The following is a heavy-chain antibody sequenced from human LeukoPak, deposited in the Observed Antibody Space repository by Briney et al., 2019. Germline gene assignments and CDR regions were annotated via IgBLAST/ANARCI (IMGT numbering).Heavy chain of an antibody. J-gene: IGHJ5*02. Sequence: PSETLSLTCTVSGGSISSSSYYWGWIRQPPGKGLEWIGSIYYSGSTYYNPSLKSRVTISVDTSKNQFSLKLRSVTAADTAVYYCARVTSRLGWFDPWGQGTLVTVSS. CDR2: IYYSGST. D-gene: IGHD1-14*01. V-gene: IGHV4-39*07. CDR3: ARVTSRLGWFDP. CDR1: GGSISSSSYY.